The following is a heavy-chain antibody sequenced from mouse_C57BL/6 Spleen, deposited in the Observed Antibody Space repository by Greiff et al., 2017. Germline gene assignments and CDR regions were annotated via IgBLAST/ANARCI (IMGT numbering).Heavy chain of an antibody. Sequence: VQLQQSGAELARPGASVTMSCKASGYTFTSYTMHWVKQRPGQGLEWIGYINPSSGYTKYNQKFKDKATLTADKSSSTAYMQLSSLTSEDSAVYYCARSSYSNFPMDYWGQGTSVTVSS. J-gene: IGHJ4*01. CDR1: GYTFTSYT. D-gene: IGHD2-5*01. CDR2: INPSSGYT. V-gene: IGHV1-4*01. CDR3: ARSSYSNFPMDY.